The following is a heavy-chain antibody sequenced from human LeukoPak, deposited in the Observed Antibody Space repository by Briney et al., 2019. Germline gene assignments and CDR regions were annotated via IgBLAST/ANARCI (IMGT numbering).Heavy chain of an antibody. V-gene: IGHV3-23*01. CDR3: AKDAHETWNVYFDY. CDR1: GFTFSSCG. Sequence: PGGSLRLSCAASGFTFSSCGFNWVRQAPGKGLEWVSGISAGGVRTYYADSMKGRFTISRDNSKNTLYLQMNSLRADDTAVYYCAKDAHETWNVYFDYRGQGTLVTVSS. J-gene: IGHJ4*02. CDR2: ISAGGVRT. D-gene: IGHD1-1*01.